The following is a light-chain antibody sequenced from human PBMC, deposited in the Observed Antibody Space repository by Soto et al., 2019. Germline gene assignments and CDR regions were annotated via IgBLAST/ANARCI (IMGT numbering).Light chain of an antibody. CDR3: QQYNSYSDS. CDR1: ESVTGW. V-gene: IGKV1-5*03. J-gene: IGKJ2*01. Sequence: DIQMTQSPSTLSASIGDRVTITCRASESVTGWVAWYQQKPGKAPKLLISKASTLRSGVPSRISGSGSGTEFTLTISSLQPDDFGSYYCQQYNSYSDSFGQGTKLEIK. CDR2: KAS.